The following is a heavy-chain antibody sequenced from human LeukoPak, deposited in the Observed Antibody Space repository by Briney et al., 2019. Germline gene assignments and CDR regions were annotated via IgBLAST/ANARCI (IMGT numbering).Heavy chain of an antibody. Sequence: GGSLRLSCAASGFTVSSNYMRWIRQAPGKGLEGVSVIYSGGSTYYADSGKGRFTISRHNSKNTLYLQMNSLRAEDTAVYYCASLTTAGDSDYWGQGTLVTVSS. CDR1: GFTVSSNY. CDR3: ASLTTAGDSDY. CDR2: IYSGGST. D-gene: IGHD4-17*01. V-gene: IGHV3-53*04. J-gene: IGHJ4*02.